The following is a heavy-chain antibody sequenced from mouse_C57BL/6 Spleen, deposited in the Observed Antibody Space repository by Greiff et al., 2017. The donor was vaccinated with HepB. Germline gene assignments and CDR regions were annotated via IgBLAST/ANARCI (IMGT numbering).Heavy chain of an antibody. CDR1: GYTFTSYW. V-gene: IGHV1-53*01. D-gene: IGHD1-1*01. CDR2: INPSNGGT. J-gene: IGHJ2*01. Sequence: VQLQQPGTELVKPGASVKLSCKASGYTFTSYWMHWVKQRPGQGLEWIGNINPSNGGTNYNEKFKSKATLTVDKSSSTAYMQLSSLTSEDSAVYYCAKGELITTVVRYCFDYWGQGTTLTVSS. CDR3: AKGELITTVVRYCFDY.